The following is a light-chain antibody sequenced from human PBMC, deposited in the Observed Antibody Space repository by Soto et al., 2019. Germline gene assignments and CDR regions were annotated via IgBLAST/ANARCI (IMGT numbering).Light chain of an antibody. Sequence: DIQMTQSPSTLSASVGDRVTITCRASQGISDWLAWYQQKPGKAPKLLIYDASGLESGVPSRFSGSGSGTEFTLTISSLQPDDFSTYYCQQYNSYSLTFGGGTKVEIK. CDR2: DAS. J-gene: IGKJ4*01. V-gene: IGKV1-5*01. CDR3: QQYNSYSLT. CDR1: QGISDW.